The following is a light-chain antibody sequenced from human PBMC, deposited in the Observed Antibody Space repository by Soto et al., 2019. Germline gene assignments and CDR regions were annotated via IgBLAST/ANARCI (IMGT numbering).Light chain of an antibody. Sequence: EIVLTQSPATLSLSPEERATLSCRASESVTSFLAWYQQKPGQALRLLIYDASNRATGISARFSGSGSGTDFTLTISSLEPEDFAVYYCQQRSDWPRTFGQGTKVESK. CDR3: QQRSDWPRT. V-gene: IGKV3-11*01. CDR1: ESVTSF. J-gene: IGKJ1*01. CDR2: DAS.